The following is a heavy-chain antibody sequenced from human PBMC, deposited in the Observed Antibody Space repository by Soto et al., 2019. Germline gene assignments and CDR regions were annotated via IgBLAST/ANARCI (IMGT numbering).Heavy chain of an antibody. J-gene: IGHJ4*02. V-gene: IGHV3-23*01. CDR3: AKKLGSWYRGPVDY. CDR1: GFTFSSYA. Sequence: EVPLLESGGGLVQPGGSLRLSCAASGFTFSSYAMSWVRQAPGKGLEWVSALSGSGGSTYYADSVKGRFTISRDNSKNTLYLQMNSLRAEDTALYYCAKKLGSWYRGPVDYWGQGTLVTVSS. CDR2: LSGSGGST. D-gene: IGHD6-13*01.